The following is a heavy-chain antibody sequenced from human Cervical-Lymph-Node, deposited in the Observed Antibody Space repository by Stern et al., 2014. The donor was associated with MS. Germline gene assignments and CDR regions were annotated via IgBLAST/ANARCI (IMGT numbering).Heavy chain of an antibody. J-gene: IGHJ4*02. CDR2: ASHDGTNE. D-gene: IGHD3-22*01. CDR1: GFTFRRYA. Sequence: VQLGESGGGVVQPGRSLRLSCAASGFTFRRYAMHWVRQAPGKGLEWGAVASHDGTNEYYADSVKGRFAISRDSYRNTLYLQMNSLRHEDTAVYYCARNSYDSSGYLFDSWGQGTQVTVSS. CDR3: ARNSYDSSGYLFDS. V-gene: IGHV3-30*01.